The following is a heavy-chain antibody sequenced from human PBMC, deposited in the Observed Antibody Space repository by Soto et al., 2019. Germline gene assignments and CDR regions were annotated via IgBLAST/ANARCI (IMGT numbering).Heavy chain of an antibody. CDR3: ARVHTVTTYFDV. Sequence: QVQLVQSGAEVGKPGASVKVSCKASGYTFTSYDINWVRQASGQGLEWMGWMNPNSGNTGSAQRFQSRLTMTRNTSINTAYMELTSLTSEDAAVYYCARVHTVTTYFDVWGRGTLVAVSS. V-gene: IGHV1-8*01. J-gene: IGHJ2*01. D-gene: IGHD4-17*01. CDR1: GYTFTSYD. CDR2: MNPNSGNT.